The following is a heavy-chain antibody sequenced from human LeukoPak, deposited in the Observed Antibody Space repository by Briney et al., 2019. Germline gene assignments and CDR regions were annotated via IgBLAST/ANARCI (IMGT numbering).Heavy chain of an antibody. D-gene: IGHD6-13*01. CDR2: MNPNSGNT. CDR3: ARIRYSSSWYLFDY. J-gene: IGHJ4*02. Sequence: ASVKVSCKASGYTFSNYGISWVRQAPGQGLEWMGWMNPNSGNTGYAQKFQGRVTMTRNTSISTAYMELSSLRSEDTAVDYCARIRYSSSWYLFDYWGQGTLDTVSS. V-gene: IGHV1-8*02. CDR1: GYTFSNYG.